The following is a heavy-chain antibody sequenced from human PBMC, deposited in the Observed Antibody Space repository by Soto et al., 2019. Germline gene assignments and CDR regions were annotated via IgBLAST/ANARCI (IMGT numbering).Heavy chain of an antibody. J-gene: IGHJ6*02. V-gene: IGHV4-30-4*08. Sequence: GSAGMTRRCYYHVCWVRQPPGKGLEWIAYISYSGSTYYSPSLKSRVSISVDTSKNQFSLNLSSVTAAVSVVYHCAMSYYYGIEVWCQLTSV. CDR2: ISYSGST. CDR1: AGMTRRCYYH. CDR3: AMSYYYGIEV.